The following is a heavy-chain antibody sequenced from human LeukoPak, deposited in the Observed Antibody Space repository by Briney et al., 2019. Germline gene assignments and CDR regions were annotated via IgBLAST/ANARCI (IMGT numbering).Heavy chain of an antibody. D-gene: IGHD2-2*02. V-gene: IGHV3-48*03. CDR1: GFTFSSYE. CDR3: AKVDCSSTSCYNDY. Sequence: PGGSLRLSCAVSGFTFSSYEMNWVRQAPGKGLEWVSYITSSGSAIYYADSVKGRFIISRDSAKNSLFLQMNSLRDEDTAVYYCAKVDCSSTSCYNDYWGQGTLVTVSS. CDR2: ITSSGSAI. J-gene: IGHJ4*02.